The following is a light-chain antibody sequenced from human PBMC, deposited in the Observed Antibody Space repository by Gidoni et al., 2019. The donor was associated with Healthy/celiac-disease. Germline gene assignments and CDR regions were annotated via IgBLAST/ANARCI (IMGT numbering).Light chain of an antibody. Sequence: SALTQPPSASGSPGQTVTIYCTGTSSDVGGYNYVSWYQQHPGKAPNLMIYEVSKRPSGVPDRFSGSRSGNTASLTVSGLQAEDEADYYCSSYAGSNHWGFGGGTKLTVL. CDR3: SSYAGSNHWG. CDR2: EVS. V-gene: IGLV2-8*01. CDR1: SSDVGGYNY. J-gene: IGLJ2*01.